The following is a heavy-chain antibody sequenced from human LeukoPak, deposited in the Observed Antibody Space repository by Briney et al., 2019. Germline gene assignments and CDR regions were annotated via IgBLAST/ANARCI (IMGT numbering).Heavy chain of an antibody. J-gene: IGHJ4*02. Sequence: GGSLRLSCAASGFTSCNYAMSWVRQAPGKGLEWVSTISGSGGGTYYADSVKGRFTLSRDNSMNTLYLQMNSLKAEDTAVYYCAKDVESGRSADYWGQGTLVTVSS. V-gene: IGHV3-23*01. CDR3: AKDVESGRSADY. CDR2: ISGSGGGT. D-gene: IGHD3-10*01. CDR1: GFTSCNYA.